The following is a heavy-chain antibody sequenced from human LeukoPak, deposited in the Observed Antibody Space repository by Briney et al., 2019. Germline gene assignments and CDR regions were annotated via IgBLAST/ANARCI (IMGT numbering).Heavy chain of an antibody. D-gene: IGHD3-22*01. CDR1: GFTFNNHW. CDR3: ARPHYYDSSGYHY. CDR2: IKTDGSEK. Sequence: GGSLRLSCVVSGFTFNNHWMSWVRQAPGKGPEWVATIKTDGSEKYYVDSVEGRFTISRDNSKNTLYLQMNSLRAEDTAVYYCARPHYYDSSGYHYWGQGTLVTVSS. V-gene: IGHV3-7*01. J-gene: IGHJ4*02.